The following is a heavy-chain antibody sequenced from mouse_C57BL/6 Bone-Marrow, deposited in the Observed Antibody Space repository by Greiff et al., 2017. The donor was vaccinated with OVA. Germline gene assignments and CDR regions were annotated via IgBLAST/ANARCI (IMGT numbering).Heavy chain of an antibody. Sequence: QVQLQQSGAELARPGASVKLSCKASGYTFTSYGISWVKQRTGQGLEWIGEIYPRSGNTYYNEKFKGKATLTADKSSSTAYMELRSLTSEDSAVYFCARRELGHNYFDYWGQGTTLTVSS. D-gene: IGHD4-1*01. V-gene: IGHV1-81*01. CDR3: ARRELGHNYFDY. J-gene: IGHJ2*01. CDR1: GYTFTSYG. CDR2: IYPRSGNT.